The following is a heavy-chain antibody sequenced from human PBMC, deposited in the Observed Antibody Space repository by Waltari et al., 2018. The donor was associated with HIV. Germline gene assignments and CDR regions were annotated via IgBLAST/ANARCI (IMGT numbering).Heavy chain of an antibody. D-gene: IGHD3-22*01. Sequence: EVELLESGGGLVQPGGSRNHACRDSGFANVSYEITWGRQSPERGLEWVAAGSGSGAKSFYADSVKGRFTISRDNSKNTVFLQMNSLRAADTAIYYCAKAYYENTAYYYDFWGRGTRVTVSS. CDR2: GSGSGAKS. V-gene: IGHV3-23*01. CDR1: GFANVSYE. J-gene: IGHJ4*02. CDR3: AKAYYENTAYYYDF.